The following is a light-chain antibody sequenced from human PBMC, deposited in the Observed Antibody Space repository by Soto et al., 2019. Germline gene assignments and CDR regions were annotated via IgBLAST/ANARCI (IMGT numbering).Light chain of an antibody. CDR2: DVT. Sequence: QSVLTQPASVSGSPGQSVTISCTGTSSDVGGYDYVSWYQHHPGKAPKLVIYDVTYRPSGVSDRFSGSKSANTASLTISGLQAEEEADYYCTSYTSSSTYVFGTGTKVTVL. J-gene: IGLJ1*01. V-gene: IGLV2-14*01. CDR3: TSYTSSSTYV. CDR1: SSDVGGYDY.